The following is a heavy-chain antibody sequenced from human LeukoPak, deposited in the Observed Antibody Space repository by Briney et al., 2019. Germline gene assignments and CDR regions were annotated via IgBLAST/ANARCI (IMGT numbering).Heavy chain of an antibody. J-gene: IGHJ6*04. CDR1: GFTFSDYY. CDR3: AELGITMIGGV. V-gene: IGHV3-11*04. D-gene: IGHD3-10*02. CDR2: ISSSGSTI. Sequence: GALRLSCAASGFTFSDYYMNWIRQAPGKGLECVSYISSSGSTIYYADSVKGRFTISRDNAKNSLYLQMNSLRAEDTAVYYCAELGITMIGGVWGKGTTVTISS.